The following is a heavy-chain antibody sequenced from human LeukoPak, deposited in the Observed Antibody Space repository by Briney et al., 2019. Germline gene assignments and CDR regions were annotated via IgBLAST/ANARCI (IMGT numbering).Heavy chain of an antibody. V-gene: IGHV4-59*12. CDR2: IYYSGST. CDR1: GGSISSYY. CDR3: ASAYYGSGPRASFDY. D-gene: IGHD3-10*01. Sequence: SETLSLTCTVSGGSISSYYWSWIRQPPGKGLEWIGYIYYSGSTNYNPSLKSRVTISVDTSKNQFSLKLSSVTAADTAVYYCASAYYGSGPRASFDYWGQGTLVTVSS. J-gene: IGHJ4*02.